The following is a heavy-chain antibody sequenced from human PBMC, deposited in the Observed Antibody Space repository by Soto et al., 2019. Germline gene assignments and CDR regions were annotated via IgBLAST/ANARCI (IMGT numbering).Heavy chain of an antibody. J-gene: IGHJ4*02. CDR2: IKGSHAGGTT. D-gene: IGHD1-26*01. Sequence: EVPLVESGGGLVEPGGSIRLSCVASGFTFSRAYMTWVRQAPGKGLEWVGRIKGSHAGGTTDYATSVKGRFTISRDDSKNTLYLQLNSLKTEDTSLYYCATEGGYPGSNFYGAYWGQGTLVTVSS. V-gene: IGHV3-15*01. CDR1: GFTFSRAY. CDR3: ATEGGYPGSNFYGAY.